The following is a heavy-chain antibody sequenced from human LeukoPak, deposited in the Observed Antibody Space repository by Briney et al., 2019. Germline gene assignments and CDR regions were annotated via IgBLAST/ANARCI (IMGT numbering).Heavy chain of an antibody. D-gene: IGHD3-22*01. J-gene: IGHJ6*02. V-gene: IGHV3-66*01. Sequence: PGGSLRLSCAASGFTVSSNYMSWVRQAPGKGLEWVSVIYSGGSTYYADSVKGRFTISRDNSKNTLYLQMNSLRAEDTAVYYCARDSTTKYYYDSSGYYYLGGMDVWGQGTTVTVSS. CDR1: GFTVSSNY. CDR3: ARDSTTKYYYDSSGYYYLGGMDV. CDR2: IYSGGST.